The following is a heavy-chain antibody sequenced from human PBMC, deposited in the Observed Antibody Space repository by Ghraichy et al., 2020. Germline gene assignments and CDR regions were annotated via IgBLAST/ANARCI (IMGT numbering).Heavy chain of an antibody. D-gene: IGHD2-2*02. CDR1: GGTFSSYT. CDR3: ARDWLPYCSSTSCYTGDAFDI. J-gene: IGHJ3*02. Sequence: SVKVSCKASGGTFSSYTISWVRQAPGQGLEWMGRIIPILGIANYAQKFQGRVTITADKSTSTAYMELSSLRSEDTAVYYCARDWLPYCSSTSCYTGDAFDIWGQGTMVTVSS. CDR2: IIPILGIA. V-gene: IGHV1-69*04.